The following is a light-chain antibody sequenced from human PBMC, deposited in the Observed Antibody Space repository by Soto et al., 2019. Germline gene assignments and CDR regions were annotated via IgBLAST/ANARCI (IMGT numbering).Light chain of an antibody. CDR3: QQYYLYPLN. CDR2: KAS. J-gene: IGKJ4*01. V-gene: IGKV1-5*03. Sequence: DIQMTQSPSTLSASVGDRVTITCRASQSISSWLAWYQQKPGKAPKLLIYKASSLEGGVPSRFSGSGSGTEFTLTITSLQPDDFATYYCQQYYLYPLNFGGGTQVEIK. CDR1: QSISSW.